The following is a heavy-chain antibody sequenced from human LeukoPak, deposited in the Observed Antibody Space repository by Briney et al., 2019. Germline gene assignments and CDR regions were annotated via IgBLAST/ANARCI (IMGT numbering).Heavy chain of an antibody. V-gene: IGHV1-18*01. Sequence: ASVKVSCKASGYTFTSYGISWVRQAPGQGLEWMGWISPYNGNTNYAQKLQGRVTMTTDASTSTASMELRSLRSDDTAVYYCAREYGSGSFDWFDPWGQGTLVTVSS. CDR3: AREYGSGSFDWFDP. J-gene: IGHJ5*02. CDR2: ISPYNGNT. D-gene: IGHD3-10*01. CDR1: GYTFTSYG.